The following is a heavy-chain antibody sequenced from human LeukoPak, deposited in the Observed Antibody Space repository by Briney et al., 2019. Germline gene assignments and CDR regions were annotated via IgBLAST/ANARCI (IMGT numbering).Heavy chain of an antibody. Sequence: GGSLRLSCAASRFTFSSYGMNWVRQAPGKGLEWVSYISDSTSSKYYADSVKGRFTISRDNAKNSLYLQMNSLGDEDTAVYYCARDPYYYDRSGYYSTDYWGQGTLVTVSS. CDR3: ARDPYYYDRSGYYSTDY. D-gene: IGHD3-22*01. CDR1: RFTFSSYG. J-gene: IGHJ4*02. CDR2: ISDSTSSK. V-gene: IGHV3-48*02.